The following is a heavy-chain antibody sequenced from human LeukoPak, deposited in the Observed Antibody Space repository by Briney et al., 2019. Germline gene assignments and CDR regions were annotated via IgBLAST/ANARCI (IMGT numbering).Heavy chain of an antibody. CDR2: INSDGSST. CDR1: GFTFSRYW. Sequence: GGSLRLSCAASGFTFSRYWMHWVRQAPGKGLVWVSRINSDGSSTSYADSVKGRFTISRDNSKNTLYLQMNSLRAEDTAVYYCASLGLWFGELFYWGQGTLVTVSS. V-gene: IGHV3-74*01. CDR3: ASLGLWFGELFY. J-gene: IGHJ4*02. D-gene: IGHD3-10*01.